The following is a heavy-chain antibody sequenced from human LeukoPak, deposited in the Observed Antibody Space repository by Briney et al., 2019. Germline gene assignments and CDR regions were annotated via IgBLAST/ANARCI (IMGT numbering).Heavy chain of an antibody. Sequence: GASVKVSCKASGYTFSSYGISWVRQAPGQGLEWMGWISAYNGNTNYAQKFQGRVTMTTDTSTSTAYMELRSLKSDDTAVFYCARDSLPYGDYGETFDSRGQGTLVTVSS. J-gene: IGHJ4*02. V-gene: IGHV1-18*01. CDR2: ISAYNGNT. CDR1: GYTFSSYG. CDR3: ARDSLPYGDYGETFDS. D-gene: IGHD4-17*01.